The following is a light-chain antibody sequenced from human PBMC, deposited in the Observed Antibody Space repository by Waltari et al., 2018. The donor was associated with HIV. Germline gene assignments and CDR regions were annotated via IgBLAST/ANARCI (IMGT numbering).Light chain of an antibody. CDR3: QQYNNWPPEWT. J-gene: IGKJ1*01. CDR1: QSVSSN. V-gene: IGKV3-15*01. CDR2: GAS. Sequence: EIVMTQSPATLSVSPGERATLSCRASQSVSSNLAWYQQKPGQAPRLLIYGASTRATGIPARFSGIGSGTDFTLTITSLQSEDFALYYRQQYNNWPPEWTFGQGTKVEIK.